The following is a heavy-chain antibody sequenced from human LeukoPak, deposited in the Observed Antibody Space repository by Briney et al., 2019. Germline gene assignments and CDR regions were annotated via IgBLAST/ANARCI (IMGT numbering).Heavy chain of an antibody. J-gene: IGHJ4*02. V-gene: IGHV3-21*01. Sequence: GGSLRLSCAASGFTFSSYSMNWVRQAPGKGLEWVSSISSSSSYIYYADSVKGRFTTSRDNAKNSLYLQMNSLRAEDTAVYYCARELGYCSSTSCFPVDYWGQGTLVTVSS. CDR2: ISSSSSYI. D-gene: IGHD2-2*01. CDR1: GFTFSSYS. CDR3: ARELGYCSSTSCFPVDY.